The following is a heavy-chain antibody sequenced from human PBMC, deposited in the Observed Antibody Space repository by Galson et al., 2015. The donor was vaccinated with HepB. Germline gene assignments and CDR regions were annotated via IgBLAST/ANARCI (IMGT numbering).Heavy chain of an antibody. J-gene: IGHJ5*01. CDR1: GFTFSDYY. CDR2: ISFRSSYT. D-gene: IGHD2-15*01. Sequence: SLRLSCAVSGFTFSDYYMSWIRQAPGKGLEWISYISFRSSYTHYADSVKGRFTISRDNAENSLYLQMNSLTVEDTAIYYCARDQRIGPEPGLDSWGQGTLVTVSS. CDR3: ARDQRIGPEPGLDS. V-gene: IGHV3-11*06.